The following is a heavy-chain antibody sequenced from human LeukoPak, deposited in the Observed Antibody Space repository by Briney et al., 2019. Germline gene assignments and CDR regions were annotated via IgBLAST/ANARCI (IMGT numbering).Heavy chain of an antibody. V-gene: IGHV3-30*02. J-gene: IGHJ4*02. Sequence: PGGSLRLSCAASGFTFSSYGMHWVRQAPGKGLEWVAFIRYEGSNKYYADSVKGRFTISRDNSKNTLYLQMNSLRAEDTAVYYCAKSLGSYYPFDYWGQGTLVTVSS. D-gene: IGHD1-26*01. CDR1: GFTFSSYG. CDR3: AKSLGSYYPFDY. CDR2: IRYEGSNK.